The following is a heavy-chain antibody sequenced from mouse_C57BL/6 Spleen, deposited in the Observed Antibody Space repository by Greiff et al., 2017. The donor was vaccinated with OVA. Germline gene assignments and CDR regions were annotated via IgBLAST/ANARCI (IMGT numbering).Heavy chain of an antibody. V-gene: IGHV1-55*01. CDR3: AREDYYYGSSPYAMDY. J-gene: IGHJ4*01. D-gene: IGHD1-1*01. CDR2: IYPGSGST. CDR1: GYTFTSYW. Sequence: VQLQQPGAELVKPGASVKMSCKASGYTFTSYWITWVKQRPGQGLEWIGDIYPGSGSTNYNEKFKSKATLTVDTSSSTAYMQLSSLTSEDSAVYYCAREDYYYGSSPYAMDYWGQGTSVTVSS.